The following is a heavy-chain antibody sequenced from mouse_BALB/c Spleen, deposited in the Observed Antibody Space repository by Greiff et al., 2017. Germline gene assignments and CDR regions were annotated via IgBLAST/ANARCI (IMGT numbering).Heavy chain of an antibody. CDR2: ISYSGST. D-gene: IGHD2-14*01. Sequence: EVQRVESGPSLVKPSQTLSLTCSVTGDSITSGYWNWIRKFPGNKLEYMGYISYSGSTYYNPSLKSRISITRDTSKNQYYLQLNSVTTEDTATYYCASSLMAYYRYPYYFDYWGQGTTLTVSS. CDR1: GDSITSGY. J-gene: IGHJ2*01. CDR3: ASSLMAYYRYPYYFDY. V-gene: IGHV3-8*02.